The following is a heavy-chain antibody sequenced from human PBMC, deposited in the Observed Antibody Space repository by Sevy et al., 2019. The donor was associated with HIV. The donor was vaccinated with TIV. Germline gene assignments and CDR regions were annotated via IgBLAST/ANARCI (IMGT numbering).Heavy chain of an antibody. CDR2: VDPEYGET. J-gene: IGHJ3*01. CDR1: GYTLGELS. D-gene: IGHD3-10*01. V-gene: IGHV1-24*01. Sequence: ASVKVSCKVSGYTLGELSIHWVRQARGKGLQWMGGVDPEYGETIYAQNFKGRVTMTEDTSTDTAYMELSSLTSEDTAVYYCATDVLGLAFGYLKSSGAFDVWGQGTMVTVSS. CDR3: ATDVLGLAFGYLKSSGAFDV.